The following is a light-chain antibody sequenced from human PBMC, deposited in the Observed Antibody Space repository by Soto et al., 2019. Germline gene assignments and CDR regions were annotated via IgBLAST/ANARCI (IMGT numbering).Light chain of an antibody. CDR3: QQYGSLPET. Sequence: EIVWTQSPGTLSLSPGERATLSCRASQSVRSDYLAWSQQKPGQAPRLLIYDASTRATGIPDRFSGSGSGTDFTLTISRLEPEDFAVYFCQQYGSLPETFGQGTKVEIK. CDR2: DAS. J-gene: IGKJ1*01. V-gene: IGKV3-20*01. CDR1: QSVRSDY.